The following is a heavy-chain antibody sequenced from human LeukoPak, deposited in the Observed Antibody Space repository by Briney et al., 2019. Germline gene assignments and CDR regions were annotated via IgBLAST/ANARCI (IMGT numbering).Heavy chain of an antibody. D-gene: IGHD5-12*01. CDR2: IKSKTDGGTT. CDR1: GFTFSNAW. V-gene: IGHV3-15*01. Sequence: GGSLRLSCAASGFTFSNAWMSWVRQAPGKGLEWVGRIKSKTDGGTTGYAAPVKGRFTISGDDSKNTLYLQMNSLKTEDTAVYYCTAGYSGYDYPFGMDVWGKGTTVTVSS. CDR3: TAGYSGYDYPFGMDV. J-gene: IGHJ6*04.